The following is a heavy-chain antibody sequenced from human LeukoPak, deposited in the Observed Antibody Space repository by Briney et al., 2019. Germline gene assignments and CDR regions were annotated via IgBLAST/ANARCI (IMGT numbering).Heavy chain of an antibody. CDR3: ARDLDSSSWYGY. J-gene: IGHJ4*02. D-gene: IGHD6-13*01. V-gene: IGHV1-3*01. Sequence: ASVKVSCKASGYTLTSYAMHWVRQAPGQRLEWMGWINAGKGNTKYSQKFQGRVTITRDTSASTAYMELSSLRSEDTAVYYCARDLDSSSWYGYWGQGTLVTVSS. CDR2: INAGKGNT. CDR1: GYTLTSYA.